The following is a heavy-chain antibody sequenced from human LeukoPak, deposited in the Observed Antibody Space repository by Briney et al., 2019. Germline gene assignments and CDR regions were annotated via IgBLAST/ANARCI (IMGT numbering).Heavy chain of an antibody. Sequence: ASVKVSCKTSGYTFTDYNIHGVRQAPGQWLERMCWISPNSGGTNYAQRFEGMVTMTRETSISTAYMDLSSLKSDDTATYYCSVWFGELPHWGQGTLVTVSS. V-gene: IGHV1-2*02. J-gene: IGHJ4*02. CDR1: GYTFTDYN. D-gene: IGHD3-10*01. CDR3: SVWFGELPH. CDR2: ISPNSGGT.